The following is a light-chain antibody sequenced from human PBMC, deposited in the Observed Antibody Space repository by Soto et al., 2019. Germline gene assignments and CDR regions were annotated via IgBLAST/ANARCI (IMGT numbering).Light chain of an antibody. CDR3: SSYTFSSTLVV. CDR1: SSDVGGYNF. V-gene: IGLV2-14*01. Sequence: QSVLTQPASVSGSPGLSITISCTGTSSDVGGYNFVSWYQQHPGKAPRLMIFEVNNRPSGVSDRFSGSKSGNTASLTISGLQAEDEADYYCSSYTFSSTLVVFGGGTKLTVL. CDR2: EVN. J-gene: IGLJ3*02.